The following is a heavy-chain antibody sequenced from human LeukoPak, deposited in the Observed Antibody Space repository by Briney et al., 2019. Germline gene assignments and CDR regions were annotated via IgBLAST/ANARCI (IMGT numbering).Heavy chain of an antibody. CDR2: SISSGGTI. CDR3: SIDCGITSSSIGY. J-gene: IGHJ4*02. D-gene: IGHD2-2*01. CDR1: GFTFISYE. Sequence: GGALILSSAASGFTFISYEMNCVRRPPGEGLEWGSSSISSGGTIYYTDSVKGRFTISTDNAKNSLYLQIISLRAADTAVYYYSIDCGITSSSIGYWGQGTPVTVSS. V-gene: IGHV3-48*03.